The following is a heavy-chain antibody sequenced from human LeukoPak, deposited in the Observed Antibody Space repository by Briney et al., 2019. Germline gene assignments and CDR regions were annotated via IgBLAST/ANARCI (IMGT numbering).Heavy chain of an antibody. CDR2: IYYSGST. D-gene: IGHD3-22*01. CDR1: GGSISSYY. Sequence: SETLSLTCTVSGGSISSYYWSWIRQPPGKGLEWIGNIYYSGSTNYNPSLKSRVTISVDTSKNQFSLKLSSVTAADTAVYYCARAVPYYYDSSGYTFDYWGQGTLVTVSS. CDR3: ARAVPYYYDSSGYTFDY. J-gene: IGHJ4*02. V-gene: IGHV4-59*01.